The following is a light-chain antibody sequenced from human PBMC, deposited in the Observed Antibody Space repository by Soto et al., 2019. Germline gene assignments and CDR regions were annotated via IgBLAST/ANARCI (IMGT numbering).Light chain of an antibody. CDR2: EVS. J-gene: IGLJ3*02. V-gene: IGLV2-14*01. CDR3: SSFTSSSTWV. CDR1: SSDIGGYKY. Sequence: QSALTQPASVSGSPGQSITISCTGTSSDIGGYKYVSWYQQHPGKAPKLMIYEVSHRPSGVSNRCSGSKSGNTASLTISGLQAEDEDDYYCSSFTSSSTWVFGGGTKLTVL.